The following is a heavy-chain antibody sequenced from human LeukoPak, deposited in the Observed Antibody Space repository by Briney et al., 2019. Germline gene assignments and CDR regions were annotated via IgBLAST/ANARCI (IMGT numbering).Heavy chain of an antibody. CDR2: VYSGGST. V-gene: IGHV3-66*01. CDR1: GFIVTNDY. J-gene: IGHJ4*02. D-gene: IGHD2-8*01. CDR3: ARDPPAVLIDTYG. Sequence: GGSLRLSCTASGFIVTNDYINWVRQAPGKGLEWVSLVYSGGSTYYADSVKGRFTISRDNSKSMVYLQMNSLRAEDTAMYYCARDPPAVLIDTYGWGQGPLVTVSS.